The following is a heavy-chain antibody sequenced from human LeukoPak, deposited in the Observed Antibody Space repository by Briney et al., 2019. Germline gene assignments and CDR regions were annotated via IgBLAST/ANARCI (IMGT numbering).Heavy chain of an antibody. CDR3: ARVLMEVVPAATNWFDP. Sequence: ASVKVSCKASGYTFTSYAMHWVRQAPGQRLEWMGWISAYNGNTNYAQKLQGRVTMTTDTSTSTAYMELRSLRSDDTAVYYCARVLMEVVPAATNWFDPWGQGTLVTVSS. J-gene: IGHJ5*02. V-gene: IGHV1-18*01. CDR1: GYTFTSYA. CDR2: ISAYNGNT. D-gene: IGHD2-2*01.